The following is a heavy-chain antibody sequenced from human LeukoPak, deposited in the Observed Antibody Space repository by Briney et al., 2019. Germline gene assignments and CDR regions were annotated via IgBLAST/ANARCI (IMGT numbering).Heavy chain of an antibody. D-gene: IGHD3-10*01. V-gene: IGHV3-11*04. CDR1: GFTFSDYY. Sequence: GGSLRLSCAASGFTFSDYYMSWIRQAPGKGLEWVSYISSSGSTIYYADSVKGRFTISIDNAKNSLYLQMNSLRAEDTAVYYCAIRGSPVVRNYWGQGTLVTVSS. J-gene: IGHJ4*02. CDR2: ISSSGSTI. CDR3: AIRGSPVVRNY.